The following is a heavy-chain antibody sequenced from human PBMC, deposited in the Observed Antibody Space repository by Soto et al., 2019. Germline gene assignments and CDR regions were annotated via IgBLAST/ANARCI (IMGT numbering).Heavy chain of an antibody. Sequence: EVQLVESGGGLVQPGGPLRLSCAASGFPFSGYTINGVRQAPGKGLEGFSYITSDSSTISYADSVKGRFTVSRDNAKNSLYLQMNSLRDEDTAVYYCARVGRGVYGMDVWGQGTSVTVSS. CDR1: GFPFSGYT. J-gene: IGHJ6*02. V-gene: IGHV3-48*02. CDR3: ARVGRGVYGMDV. CDR2: ITSDSSTI. D-gene: IGHD2-8*01.